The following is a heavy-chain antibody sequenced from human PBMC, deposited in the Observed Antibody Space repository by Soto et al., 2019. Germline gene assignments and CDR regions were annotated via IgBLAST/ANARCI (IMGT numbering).Heavy chain of an antibody. J-gene: IGHJ4*02. V-gene: IGHV4-34*01. CDR2: IHHSGIS. CDR1: GGSLSDSF. CDR3: ARGRRTAVTIDY. D-gene: IGHD4-17*01. Sequence: SETLSLTCSVSGGSLSDSFWNWIRQPPGKGLEWIGEIHHSGISNYNPSLKSRVTISVDTSKNQFSLKLSSVTAADTAVYYCARGRRTAVTIDYWGQGTLVTVSS.